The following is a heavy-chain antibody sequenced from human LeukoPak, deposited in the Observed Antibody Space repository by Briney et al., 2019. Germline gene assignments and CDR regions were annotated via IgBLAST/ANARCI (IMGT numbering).Heavy chain of an antibody. Sequence: SETLSLTCAVFGGSFSGYYWSWIRQPPGKGLEWIGEINHSGSTNYNPSLKSRVTISVDTSKNQFSLRLSSVTAADTAVYYCARGGSGSSSFSHWFDPWGQGTLVTVSS. D-gene: IGHD1-26*01. V-gene: IGHV4-34*01. CDR3: ARGGSGSSSFSHWFDP. CDR2: INHSGST. J-gene: IGHJ5*02. CDR1: GGSFSGYY.